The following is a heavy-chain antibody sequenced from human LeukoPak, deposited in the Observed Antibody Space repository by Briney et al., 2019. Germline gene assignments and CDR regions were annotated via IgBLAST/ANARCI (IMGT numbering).Heavy chain of an antibody. CDR2: INHGGST. J-gene: IGHJ6*03. Sequence: SETLPLTCAVYGGSFSGYYWSWIRQPPGKGLEWIGEINHGGSTNYNPSLKSRVTISVDTSKNQFSLKLSSVTAADTAVYYCARRGVVVVPAAIWRLRYYYYMDVWGKGTTVTVSS. CDR1: GGSFSGYY. CDR3: ARRGVVVVPAAIWRLRYYYYMDV. D-gene: IGHD2-2*01. V-gene: IGHV4-34*01.